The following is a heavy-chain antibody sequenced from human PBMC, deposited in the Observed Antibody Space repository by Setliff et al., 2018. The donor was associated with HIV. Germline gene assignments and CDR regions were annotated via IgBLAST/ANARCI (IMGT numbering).Heavy chain of an antibody. J-gene: IGHJ6*03. V-gene: IGHV3-43*01. CDR1: GFTFTGYW. Sequence: PGGSLRLSCAASGFTFTGYWMHWVRQAPGKGLLWVALISWNGGTTNYADSVKGRFTISRDSSKNSLYLQMNRLRTEDTALYYCAKEGGSERMPFFYYYMDVWGKGTTVTVSS. CDR2: ISWNGGTT. CDR3: AKEGGSERMPFFYYYMDV. D-gene: IGHD1-26*01.